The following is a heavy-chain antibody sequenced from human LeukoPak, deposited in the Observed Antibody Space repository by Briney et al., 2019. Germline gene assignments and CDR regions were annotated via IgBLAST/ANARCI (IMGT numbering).Heavy chain of an antibody. Sequence: GGSLRLSCAASGFTFSSYSMNWVRQAPGKGLEGVSYISSSSSTIYYADSVKGRFTISRDNAKNSLCLQMNSLRAEDTAVYYCASVEAYSSGWYEYYYYGMDVWGQGTTVTVSS. CDR1: GFTFSSYS. CDR2: ISSSSSTI. J-gene: IGHJ6*02. CDR3: ASVEAYSSGWYEYYYYGMDV. V-gene: IGHV3-48*04. D-gene: IGHD6-19*01.